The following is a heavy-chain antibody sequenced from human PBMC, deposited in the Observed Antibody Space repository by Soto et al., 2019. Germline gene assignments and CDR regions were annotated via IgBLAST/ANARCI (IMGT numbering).Heavy chain of an antibody. D-gene: IGHD3-22*01. J-gene: IGHJ4*02. V-gene: IGHV3-21*01. CDR1: GFTFSSYS. Sequence: GGSLRLSCAASGFTFSSYSMNWVSQAPGKGLEWVSSISSSSSYIYYADSVKGRFTISRDNAKNSLYLQMNSLRAEDTAVYYCARVSYYYDSSGYPGYWGQGTLVTVSS. CDR2: ISSSSSYI. CDR3: ARVSYYYDSSGYPGY.